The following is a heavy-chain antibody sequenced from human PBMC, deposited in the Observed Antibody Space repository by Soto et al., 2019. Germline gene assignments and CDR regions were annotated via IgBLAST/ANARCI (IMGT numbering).Heavy chain of an antibody. Sequence: PRLSCAASGFTFSSYAMHWVRQAPGKGLEWVAVISYDGSNKYYADSVKGRFTISRDNSKNTLYLQMNSLRAEDTAVYYCARDRRRITIFGVVTPRYYYYYGMDVWGQGTTVTVSS. V-gene: IGHV3-30-3*01. CDR3: ARDRRRITIFGVVTPRYYYYYGMDV. CDR2: ISYDGSNK. J-gene: IGHJ6*02. CDR1: GFTFSSYA. D-gene: IGHD3-3*01.